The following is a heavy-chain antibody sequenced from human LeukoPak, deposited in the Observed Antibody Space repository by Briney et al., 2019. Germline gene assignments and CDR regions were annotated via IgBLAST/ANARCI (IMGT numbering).Heavy chain of an antibody. D-gene: IGHD2-2*01. CDR2: INHSGST. CDR3: ARGPNYCSSTSCSTPISY. V-gene: IGHV4-34*01. CDR1: GGSFSGYY. J-gene: IGHJ4*02. Sequence: PSETLSLTCAVYGGSFSGYYWSWIRQPPGKGLEWIGEINHSGSTNYNPSLKSRVTISVDTSKNQFSLKLSSVTAADTAVYYCARGPNYCSSTSCSTPISYWGQGTLVTVSS.